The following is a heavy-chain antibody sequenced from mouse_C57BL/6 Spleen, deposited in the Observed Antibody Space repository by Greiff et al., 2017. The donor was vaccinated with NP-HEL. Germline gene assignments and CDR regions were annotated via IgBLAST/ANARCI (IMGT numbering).Heavy chain of an antibody. J-gene: IGHJ3*01. Sequence: DVQLQESGPGLVKPSQSLSLTCSVTGYSITSGYYWNWIRQFPGNKLEWMGYISYDGSNNYNPSLKNRISITRDTSKNQFFLKLNSVTTEDTATYYCAIPYDYDVAWFAYWGQGTLVTVSA. D-gene: IGHD2-4*01. CDR1: GYSITSGYY. V-gene: IGHV3-6*01. CDR2: ISYDGSN. CDR3: AIPYDYDVAWFAY.